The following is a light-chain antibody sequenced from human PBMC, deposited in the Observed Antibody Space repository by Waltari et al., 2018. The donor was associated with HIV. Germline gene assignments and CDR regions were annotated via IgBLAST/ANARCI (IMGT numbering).Light chain of an antibody. Sequence: QSVLTQPPSVSGAPGQRVTISCTGSSSNIGAGYDVHWYQQIPGTDPKLLIYGNGPGPSVVPDRFSGSESGTSASLAITGIQAEDEADYYCQSYDSSLSVWVFGGWTELTVL. CDR1: SSNIGAGYD. V-gene: IGLV1-40*01. J-gene: IGLJ3*02. CDR2: GNG. CDR3: QSYDSSLSVWV.